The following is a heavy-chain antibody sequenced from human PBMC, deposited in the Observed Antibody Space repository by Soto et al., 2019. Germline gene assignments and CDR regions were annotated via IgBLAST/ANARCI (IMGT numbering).Heavy chain of an antibody. CDR2: LRGSGVNT. CDR1: GFSFSSHA. V-gene: IGHV3-23*01. CDR3: AKGGCSGGNCSPNWFDP. D-gene: IGHD2-15*01. J-gene: IGHJ5*02. Sequence: EVQLLESGGGLEQPGGSLRLSCAASGFSFSSHAMTWVRQAPGKGLEWVSSLRGSGVNTYYADSVKGRFTISRDNSKNTLYLQMNSLRAEDTAVYYCAKGGCSGGNCSPNWFDPWGQGTLVTVSS.